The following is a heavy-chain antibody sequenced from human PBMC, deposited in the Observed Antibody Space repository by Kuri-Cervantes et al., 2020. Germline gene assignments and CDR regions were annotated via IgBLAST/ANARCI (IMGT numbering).Heavy chain of an antibody. J-gene: IGHJ4*02. CDR3: ARGVVGDYAFDY. V-gene: IGHV3-13*01. D-gene: IGHD4-17*01. CDR1: GFTFSSYD. CDR2: IGTAGDT. Sequence: ETLSLTCAASGFTFSSYDMHWVRQATGKGLEWVSAIGTAGDTYYPGSVKGRFTISRENAKNSLYLQMNSLRAGDTAVYYCARGVVGDYAFDYWGQGTLVTVSS.